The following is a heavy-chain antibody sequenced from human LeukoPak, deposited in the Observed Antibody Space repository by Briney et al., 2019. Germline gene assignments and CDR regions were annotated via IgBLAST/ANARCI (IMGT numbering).Heavy chain of an antibody. J-gene: IGHJ1*01. D-gene: IGHD3-16*01. Sequence: PGGSLRLSCAASEFSFGSNYMTWVRQAPGKGLEWVSLIYSGGSTYYADSVKGRFTISRDNSKNTLYLQMNSLRAEDTAVYYCAKDDDWGRFNHWGQGTLVTVSS. CDR1: EFSFGSNY. CDR3: AKDDDWGRFNH. V-gene: IGHV3-66*01. CDR2: IYSGGST.